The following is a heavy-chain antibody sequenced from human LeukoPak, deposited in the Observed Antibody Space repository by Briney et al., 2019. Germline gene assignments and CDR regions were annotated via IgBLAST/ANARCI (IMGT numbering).Heavy chain of an antibody. Sequence: GGSLRLSCAASGFTFSSYAMSWVRQAPGKGLEWVAVIWYDGSNKYYADSVKGRFTISRDNSKNTLYLQMNSLRAEDTAVYYCSQQVGARDDAFDIWGQGTMVTVSS. D-gene: IGHD1-26*01. CDR1: GFTFSSYA. J-gene: IGHJ3*02. V-gene: IGHV3-33*08. CDR3: SQQVGARDDAFDI. CDR2: IWYDGSNK.